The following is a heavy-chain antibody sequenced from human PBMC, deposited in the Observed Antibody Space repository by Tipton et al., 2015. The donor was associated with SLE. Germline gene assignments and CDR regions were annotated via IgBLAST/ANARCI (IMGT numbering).Heavy chain of an antibody. D-gene: IGHD3-3*01. CDR1: GFTFSSYA. J-gene: IGHJ3*02. CDR2: ISYDGSNK. Sequence: SLRLSCAASGFTFSSYAIHWVRQAPGKGLEWVAVISYDGSNKYYADSVKGRFTISRDNSKNTLYLQMNSLRAEDTAVYYCARELTLPDSTSWSEAFDIWGQGTMVTVSS. V-gene: IGHV3-30-3*01. CDR3: ARELTLPDSTSWSEAFDI.